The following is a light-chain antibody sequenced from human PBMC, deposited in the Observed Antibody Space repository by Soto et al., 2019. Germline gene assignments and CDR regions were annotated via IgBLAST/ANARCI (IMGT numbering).Light chain of an antibody. V-gene: IGKV1-5*01. Sequence: DIQMTQSPSTLSASVGNRVTISCRASQSISGWLAWYQQKPGRAPPLLIYHASTLESGVPSRFSGSGSGTEFTLTISSLQPDDVATYYCQQYNTYLSFGQGTKVDIK. CDR3: QQYNTYLS. CDR1: QSISGW. CDR2: HAS. J-gene: IGKJ1*01.